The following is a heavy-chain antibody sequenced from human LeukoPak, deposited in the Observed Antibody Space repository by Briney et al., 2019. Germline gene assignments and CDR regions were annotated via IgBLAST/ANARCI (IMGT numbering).Heavy chain of an antibody. CDR3: ARAVSADTAMVYFDY. D-gene: IGHD5-18*01. J-gene: IGHJ4*02. CDR2: ISNSGSII. V-gene: IGHV3-11*01. CDR1: GFTFRDYY. Sequence: GGSLRLSCAASGFTFRDYYMFCISEAPGEGLWWGSYISNSGSIIYHADSVKGRFTVSRDNAKDSLYLQMNSLRAEDTAVYYCARAVSADTAMVYFDYWGQGTLVTVSS.